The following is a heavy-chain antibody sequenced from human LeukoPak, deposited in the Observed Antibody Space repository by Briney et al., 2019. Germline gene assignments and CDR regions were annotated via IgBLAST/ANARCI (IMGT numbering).Heavy chain of an antibody. V-gene: IGHV1-2*02. D-gene: IGHD3-22*01. Sequence: PVASVRVSCKASGYTFTDYYIHWVRQAPGQGLEWVGWIYPNTGGTNYAQKFQGRVAMTSDRSISTADMELYRLRSDDTAVYYCARGPNYYRSSGYYRLDYWGQGTLVTVSS. J-gene: IGHJ4*02. CDR2: IYPNTGGT. CDR1: GYTFTDYY. CDR3: ARGPNYYRSSGYYRLDY.